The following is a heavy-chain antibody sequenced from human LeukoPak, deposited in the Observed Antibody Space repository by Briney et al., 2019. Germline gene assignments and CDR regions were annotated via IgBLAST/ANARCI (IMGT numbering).Heavy chain of an antibody. D-gene: IGHD1-26*01. V-gene: IGHV5-10-1*01. Sequence: HGESLKISCKGSGYSFTSYWISWVRQMPGKGPEWMGRIDPSDSYTNYSPSFQGHVTISADKSISTAYLQWSSLKASDTAMYYCARRVGATGWFDPWGQGTLVTVSS. J-gene: IGHJ5*02. CDR3: ARRVGATGWFDP. CDR2: IDPSDSYT. CDR1: GYSFTSYW.